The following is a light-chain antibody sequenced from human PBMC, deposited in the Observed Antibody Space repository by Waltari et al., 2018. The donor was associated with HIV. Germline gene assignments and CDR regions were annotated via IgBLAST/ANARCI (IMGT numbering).Light chain of an antibody. CDR3: AVWDESLDGWL. V-gene: IGLV1-47*01. CDR1: SSNIERNY. CDR2: KDN. J-gene: IGLJ3*02. Sequence: QSELTQSPSASGTPGQRITISCSGSSSNIERNYVYWYKQFPGATPQVLIYKDNERPSGVPDRISGSKAGTSASLLISGLRSDDEADYYCAVWDESLDGWLFGGGTKLTVL.